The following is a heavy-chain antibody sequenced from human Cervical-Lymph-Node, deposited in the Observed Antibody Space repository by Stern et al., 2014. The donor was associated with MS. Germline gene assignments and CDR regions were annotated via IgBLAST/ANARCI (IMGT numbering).Heavy chain of an antibody. D-gene: IGHD4-23*01. CDR3: ARALTMVVTPRLGY. CDR1: GYSLAYYY. Sequence: QVPLVQSGAEVIEPGASVKVSCKASGYSLAYYYIHWVRHAPGQGLVRMGRIHPDSGDTNYGQEFQGRVTMTRDTSISTAYMELSALRSDDTAVYYCARALTMVVTPRLGYWGQGTLVTVSS. CDR2: IHPDSGDT. J-gene: IGHJ4*02. V-gene: IGHV1-2*06.